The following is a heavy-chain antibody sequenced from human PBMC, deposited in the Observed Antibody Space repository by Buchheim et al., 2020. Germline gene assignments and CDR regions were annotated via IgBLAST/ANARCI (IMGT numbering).Heavy chain of an antibody. V-gene: IGHV4-59*08. Sequence: QVRLQESGPGLVKPSETLSLTCTVSGGSISSYCWSWIRQPPGKGLEWIGYIYYSGSTSYNPSPKSRVTISVDTSKNQFSLKLSSVTAADTAVYYCARHLGYCTGGSCPWGYWGQGTL. CDR3: ARHLGYCTGGSCPWGY. D-gene: IGHD2-15*01. J-gene: IGHJ4*02. CDR2: IYYSGST. CDR1: GGSISSYC.